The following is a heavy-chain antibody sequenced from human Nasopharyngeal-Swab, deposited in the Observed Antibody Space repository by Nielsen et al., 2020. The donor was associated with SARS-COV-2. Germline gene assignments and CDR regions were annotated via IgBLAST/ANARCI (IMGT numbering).Heavy chain of an antibody. CDR1: GGSFSGYY. V-gene: IGHV4-39*01. CDR2: IYYSGST. CDR3: ARHSSGSYYNYYYYGMDV. Sequence: GSLRLSCAVYGGSFSGYYWGWIRQPPGKGLEWIGSIYYSGSTYYNPSLKGRVTISVDTSKSQFSLKLSSVTAADTAVYYCARHSSGSYYNYYYYGMDVWGQGTTVTVSS. J-gene: IGHJ6*02. D-gene: IGHD1-26*01.